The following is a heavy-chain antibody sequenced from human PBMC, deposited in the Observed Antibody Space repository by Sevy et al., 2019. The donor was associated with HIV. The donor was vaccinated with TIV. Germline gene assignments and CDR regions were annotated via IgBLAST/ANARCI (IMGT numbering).Heavy chain of an antibody. CDR3: ARELPFATSSA. D-gene: IGHD6-6*01. CDR1: GGSTDSYY. V-gene: IGHV4-4*07. Sequence: SETLSLTCSVSGGSTDSYYWSWIRQPAGKGLEWIGRIYAGGSTAYNPSLQSRVSISIDKSKHRFSLSLTSLTAADTGVYYCARELPFATSSAWGQGTRVTVSS. CDR2: IYAGGST. J-gene: IGHJ5*02.